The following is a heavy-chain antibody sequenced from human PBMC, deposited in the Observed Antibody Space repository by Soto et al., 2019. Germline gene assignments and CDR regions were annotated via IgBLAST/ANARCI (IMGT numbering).Heavy chain of an antibody. CDR2: IFSNDEK. CDR1: GFSLSNARMG. Sequence: SGPTLVNPTETLTLTCTVSGFSLSNARMGVSWIRQPPGKALEWLAHIFSNDEKSYSTSLKSRLTISKDTSKSQVVLTMTNMDPVDTATYYCARITMGDCTNGVCYELNYWGQGTLVTVSS. CDR3: ARITMGDCTNGVCYELNY. D-gene: IGHD2-8*01. J-gene: IGHJ4*02. V-gene: IGHV2-26*01.